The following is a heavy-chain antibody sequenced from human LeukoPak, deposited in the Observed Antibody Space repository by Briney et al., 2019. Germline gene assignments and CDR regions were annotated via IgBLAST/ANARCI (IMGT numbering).Heavy chain of an antibody. CDR2: IIPIFGTA. D-gene: IGHD3-22*01. CDR1: GGTFSSYA. J-gene: IGHJ4*02. Sequence: ASVKVSCKASGGTFSSYAISWVRQAPGQGLEWMGGIIPIFGTANYAQKFQGRVTITADESTSTAYMELSSLRSEDTAVYYCARDSGSYYDSSGLDYWGQGTLVTVSS. CDR3: ARDSGSYYDSSGLDY. V-gene: IGHV1-69*13.